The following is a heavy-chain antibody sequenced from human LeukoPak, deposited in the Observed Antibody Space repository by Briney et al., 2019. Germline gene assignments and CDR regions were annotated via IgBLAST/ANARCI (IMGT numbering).Heavy chain of an antibody. CDR1: GGSFSAYY. D-gene: IGHD3-10*01. J-gene: IGHJ4*02. V-gene: IGHV4-34*01. Sequence: SETLSLTCAVYGGSFSAYYWSWIRQPPGKGLEWIGEINHSGSTNYNPSLKSRVTISVDTSKNQFSLKLSSVTAADTAVYYCARDLLWPHVISYFDYWGQGTLVTVSS. CDR3: ARDLLWPHVISYFDY. CDR2: INHSGST.